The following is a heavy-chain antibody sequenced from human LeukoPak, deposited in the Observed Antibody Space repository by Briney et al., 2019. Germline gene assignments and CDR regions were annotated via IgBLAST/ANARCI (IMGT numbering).Heavy chain of an antibody. J-gene: IGHJ4*02. D-gene: IGHD3-3*01. CDR3: ARAKDYDFWSGHPFDY. CDR1: GGSINSGDYY. Sequence: SETLSLTCTVSGGSINSGDYYWSWIRQPPGEGLQWIGSIYYSGSTYYNPSLKSRVTISVDTSKNQFSLKLSSVTAADTAVYYCARAKDYDFWSGHPFDYWGQGTLVTVSS. V-gene: IGHV4-30-4*08. CDR2: IYYSGST.